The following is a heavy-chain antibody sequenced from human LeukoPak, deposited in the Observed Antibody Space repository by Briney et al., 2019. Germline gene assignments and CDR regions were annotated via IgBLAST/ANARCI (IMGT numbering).Heavy chain of an antibody. CDR3: ASGGDRFLEWFFDY. J-gene: IGHJ4*02. V-gene: IGHV1-2*06. Sequence: ASVKVSCKASGYTFTGYYMHWVRQAPGQGLEWMGRINPNSGGTNYAQKFQGRVTMTRDTSISTAYMELSSLRSEDTAVYYCASGGDRFLEWFFDYWGQGTLVTVSS. D-gene: IGHD3-3*01. CDR2: INPNSGGT. CDR1: GYTFTGYY.